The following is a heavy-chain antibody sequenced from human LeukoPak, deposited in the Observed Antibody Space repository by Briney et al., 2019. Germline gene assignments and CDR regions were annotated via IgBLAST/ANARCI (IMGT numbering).Heavy chain of an antibody. V-gene: IGHV3-48*03. Sequence: GGSLRLSCAASGFSFSSYEMNWVRQGPGKGLEWVSYISSSGRTIYYADSVRGRFTISRDNAKNSLYLQMNSLRAEDTAVYYCARDSDYGGNFDDWGQGSLVTV. CDR1: GFSFSSYE. D-gene: IGHD4-23*01. CDR3: ARDSDYGGNFDD. CDR2: ISSSGRTI. J-gene: IGHJ4*02.